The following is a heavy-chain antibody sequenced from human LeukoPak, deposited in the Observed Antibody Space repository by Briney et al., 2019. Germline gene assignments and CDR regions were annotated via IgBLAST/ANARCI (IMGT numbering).Heavy chain of an antibody. CDR3: VRGVDFWTGRYYMDV. CDR1: GDSISTYY. CDR2: IYYSGST. Sequence: SETLSLTCTVSGDSISTYYWSWVRQPPGKGLEWIAYIYYSGSTSYSPSLRSRVTISLDTSRNQFSLSVSSVTTADTAVYYCVRGVDFWTGRYYMDVWGKGTTVTVSS. V-gene: IGHV4-59*01. J-gene: IGHJ6*03. D-gene: IGHD3/OR15-3a*01.